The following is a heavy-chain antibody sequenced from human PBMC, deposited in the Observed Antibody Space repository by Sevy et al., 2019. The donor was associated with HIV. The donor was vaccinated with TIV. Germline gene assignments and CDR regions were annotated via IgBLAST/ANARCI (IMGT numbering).Heavy chain of an antibody. CDR3: TRGEVQLWPSGFDY. J-gene: IGHJ4*02. CDR2: RYTSGRT. V-gene: IGHV4-4*07. CDR1: GDSISSCY. D-gene: IGHD1-1*01. Sequence: SETLSLTCTVSGDSISSCYWSWIRQPAGQGLERIGRRYTSGRTNYNPSLTGQVTMSVDTSKNQFSLKLRSVTDAATAVYFCTRGEVQLWPSGFDYWGQGTLVTVSS.